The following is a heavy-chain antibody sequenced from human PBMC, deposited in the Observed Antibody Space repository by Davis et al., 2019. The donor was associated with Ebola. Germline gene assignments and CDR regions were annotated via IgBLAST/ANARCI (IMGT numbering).Heavy chain of an antibody. J-gene: IGHJ4*02. CDR2: ISVIDGNT. Sequence: ASVKVSCKASGYTFAGYGISWVRQAPGQGLEWMGWISVIDGNTYYAEKFHERVTMTADKSTTTIYMDLRGLTSDDTAMYYCVRDYDTIEWNDPWGQGTLVTVSS. V-gene: IGHV1-18*01. CDR1: GYTFAGYG. CDR3: VRDYDTIEWNDP. D-gene: IGHD3-9*01.